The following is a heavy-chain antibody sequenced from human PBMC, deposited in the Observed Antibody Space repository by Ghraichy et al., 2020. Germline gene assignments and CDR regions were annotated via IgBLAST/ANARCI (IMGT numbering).Heavy chain of an antibody. CDR2: ISGSGGST. CDR3: ANPPVGGHYDFWSGSVGT. J-gene: IGHJ5*02. D-gene: IGHD3-3*01. V-gene: IGHV3-23*01. CDR1: GFTFSRYA. Sequence: GESLNISCAASGFTFSRYAMNWVRQAPGKGLEWVSGISGSGGSTYYADSVKGRFTISRDNSKNTLYLQMNSLRAEDTAVYYCANPPVGGHYDFWSGSVGTWGQGTLVTVSS.